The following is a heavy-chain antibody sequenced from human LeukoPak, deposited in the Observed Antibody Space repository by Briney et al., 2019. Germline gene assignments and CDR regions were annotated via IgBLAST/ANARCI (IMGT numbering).Heavy chain of an antibody. CDR1: GYTFINYY. J-gene: IGHJ1*01. D-gene: IGHD2-21*01. Sequence: ASVKVSCKASGYTFINYYMHWVRQAPGQGLEWMGIINPSGGSTSYAQKFQGRVTMTRDTSTSTVYMELSSLRSEDTAVYYCARDESTSILWWWGQGTLVPVSS. CDR2: INPSGGST. CDR3: ARDESTSILWW. V-gene: IGHV1-46*01.